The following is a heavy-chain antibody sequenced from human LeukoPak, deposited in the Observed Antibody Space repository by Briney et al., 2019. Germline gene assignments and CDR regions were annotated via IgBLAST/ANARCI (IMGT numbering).Heavy chain of an antibody. CDR1: GFTFSTYS. Sequence: KPGGSLRLSCAASGFTFSTYSMNWVRQAPGKGLEWVSCISSGSTYIYYADSVKGRFTISRDNAKNSLYLQMNSLRADDTAVYYCARELATSGFDLWGQGSLVTVSS. D-gene: IGHD6-19*01. J-gene: IGHJ5*02. CDR3: ARELATSGFDL. CDR2: ISSGSTYI. V-gene: IGHV3-21*01.